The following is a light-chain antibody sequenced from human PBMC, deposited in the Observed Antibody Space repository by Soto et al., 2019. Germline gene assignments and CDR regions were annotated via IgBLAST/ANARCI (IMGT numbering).Light chain of an antibody. CDR3: QHRGNWPLT. Sequence: EIVLTQSPATLSLSPGQRATLSCRASQSVSTHLGWYQQKPGQAPRLLIYDASNRATGIPARFSGSGSGTDFTLTISSLEPEDFTVYFCQHRGNWPLTFGGGTKVEIK. V-gene: IGKV3-11*01. CDR2: DAS. J-gene: IGKJ4*01. CDR1: QSVSTH.